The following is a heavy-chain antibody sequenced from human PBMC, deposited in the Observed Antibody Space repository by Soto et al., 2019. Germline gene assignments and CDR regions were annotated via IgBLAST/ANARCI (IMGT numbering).Heavy chain of an antibody. CDR3: ARYRYCTNGVCHNWFDP. Sequence: ASVKVSCQASGYTFTSYDINWVRQATGQGLEWMGWMNPNSGNTGYAQKFQGRVTMTRNTSISTAYMELSSLRSEDTAVYYCARYRYCTNGVCHNWFDPWGQGTLVTV. CDR1: GYTFTSYD. J-gene: IGHJ5*02. D-gene: IGHD2-8*01. V-gene: IGHV1-8*01. CDR2: MNPNSGNT.